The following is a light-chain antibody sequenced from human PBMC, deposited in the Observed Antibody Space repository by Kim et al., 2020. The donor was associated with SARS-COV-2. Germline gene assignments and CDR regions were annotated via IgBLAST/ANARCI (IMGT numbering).Light chain of an antibody. J-gene: IGLJ2*01. CDR1: SSDVGAYNY. CDR2: DVT. CDR3: CSYAGGYTHVV. V-gene: IGLV2-11*01. Sequence: QSALTQPRSVSGSPGKSVTISCTGTSSDVGAYNYVSWYQQHPGKAPKLMINDVTKRPSGVPDRFSGSKSGNTASLTISGLQAEDEADYYCCSYAGGYTHVVFGGGTQLTVL.